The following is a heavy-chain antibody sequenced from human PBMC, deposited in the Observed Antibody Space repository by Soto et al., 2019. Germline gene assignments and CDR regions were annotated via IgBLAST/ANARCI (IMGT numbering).Heavy chain of an antibody. CDR1: GVNVRSNF. V-gene: IGHV3-53*01. Sequence: PGGSLRLSCDASGVNVRSNFMTWVRQAPGKGLEWVSAIYSETTGGSTYYADSVRGRFTISRDNSKNTLFLQMNSLRVEDTAVYYCTSGHTTTGRVYWGQGTLVTVSS. D-gene: IGHD1-1*01. J-gene: IGHJ4*02. CDR3: TSGHTTTGRVY. CDR2: IYSETTGGST.